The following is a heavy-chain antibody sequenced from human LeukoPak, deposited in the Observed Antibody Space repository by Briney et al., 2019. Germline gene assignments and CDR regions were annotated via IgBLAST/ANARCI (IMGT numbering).Heavy chain of an antibody. V-gene: IGHV1-2*02. CDR2: INPNSGGT. CDR3: ARDLSGGALGAFDI. D-gene: IGHD2-15*01. Sequence: ASVKVSCKASGYIFTAYYIRWLRQAPGQGLEWMGWINPNSGGTSFALNFQGRVTLTRDTSISTVYMELSRLRSDDTAVYYCARDLSGGALGAFDIWGQGTMVTVSS. J-gene: IGHJ3*02. CDR1: GYIFTAYY.